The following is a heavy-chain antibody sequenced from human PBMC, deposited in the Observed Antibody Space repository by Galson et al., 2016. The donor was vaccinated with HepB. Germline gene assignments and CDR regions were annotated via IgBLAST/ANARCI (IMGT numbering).Heavy chain of an antibody. Sequence: LRLSCAASGFTFSSYAMHWVRQAPGKGLEWVAVISDDGSKKHYADSVKGRFTISRDNSENTLHLQMNSLRSEETAVYYCAKDRDSSGWSWNDVWGKGTTVTVSS. V-gene: IGHV3-30-3*01. CDR2: ISDDGSKK. D-gene: IGHD6-19*01. CDR3: AKDRDSSGWSWNDV. J-gene: IGHJ6*04. CDR1: GFTFSSYA.